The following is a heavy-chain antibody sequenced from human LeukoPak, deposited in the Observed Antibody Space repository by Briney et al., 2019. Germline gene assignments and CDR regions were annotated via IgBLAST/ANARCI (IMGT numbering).Heavy chain of an antibody. Sequence: ASVKVSCKASGYTFTGYYMHWVRQAPGQGLEWMGWINPNSGGTNYAQKFQGRDTVTRDTSISTAYMELSRLRSDDTAVYYCARELGYCSGGSCSLDYWGQGTLVTVSS. CDR1: GYTFTGYY. CDR3: ARELGYCSGGSCSLDY. J-gene: IGHJ4*02. CDR2: INPNSGGT. V-gene: IGHV1-2*02. D-gene: IGHD2-15*01.